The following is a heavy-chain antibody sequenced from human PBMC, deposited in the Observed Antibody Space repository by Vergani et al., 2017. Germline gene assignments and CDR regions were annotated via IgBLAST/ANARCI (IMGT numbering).Heavy chain of an antibody. J-gene: IGHJ4*02. CDR1: GFTFSSYA. CDR3: ARGGTYFDWLPYFDY. D-gene: IGHD3-9*01. V-gene: IGHV3-30*01. CDR2: ISYDGSNK. Sequence: QVQLVESGGGVVQPGRSLRLSCAASGFTFSSYAMHWVRQAPGTGLEWVAVISYDGSNKYYADSVKGRFTISRDNSKNTLYLQMNSLGAEDTAVYYCARGGTYFDWLPYFDYWGQGTLVTVSS.